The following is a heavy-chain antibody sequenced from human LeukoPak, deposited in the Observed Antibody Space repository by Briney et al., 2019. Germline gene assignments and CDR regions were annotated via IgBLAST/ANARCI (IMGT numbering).Heavy chain of an antibody. CDR2: IYPRDGST. J-gene: IGHJ4*02. CDR1: GYTFTSNY. V-gene: IGHV1-46*01. CDR3: ARDQEGFDY. Sequence: ASVKVSCKASGYTFTSNYIHWVRQAPGQGLEWMGMIYPRDGSTSYAQKFQGGVTVTRDTSTSTVHMELSGLRSEDTAVYYCARDQEGFDYWGQGTLVTVSS.